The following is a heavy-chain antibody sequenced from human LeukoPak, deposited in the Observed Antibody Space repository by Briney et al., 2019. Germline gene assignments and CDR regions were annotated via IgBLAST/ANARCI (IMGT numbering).Heavy chain of an antibody. V-gene: IGHV1-69*05. CDR3: AAECGGDCYSGWFDP. D-gene: IGHD2-21*02. J-gene: IGHJ5*02. CDR1: GGTFSSYA. CDR2: IIPIFGTA. Sequence: ASVKVSCKASGGTFSSYAISWVRQAPGQGLEWMGRIIPIFGTANYAQKFQGRVTITTDESTSTAYMELSSLRSEDTAVYYCAAECGGDCYSGWFDPGGQGTLVTVS.